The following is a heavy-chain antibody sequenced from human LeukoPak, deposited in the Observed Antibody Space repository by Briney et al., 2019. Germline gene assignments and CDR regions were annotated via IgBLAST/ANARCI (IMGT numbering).Heavy chain of an antibody. CDR3: ARDPENQPRYCSGGSCYSSQVYYYYYMDV. Sequence: SGGSLRLSCAASGFTFSSYSMNWVRQAPGKVLEWVSSISSSSSYIYYADSVKGRFTISRDNAKDSLYLQMNSLRAEDTAVYYCARDPENQPRYCSGGSCYSSQVYYYYYMDVWGKGTTVTVSS. D-gene: IGHD2-15*01. J-gene: IGHJ6*03. CDR1: GFTFSSYS. CDR2: ISSSSSYI. V-gene: IGHV3-21*01.